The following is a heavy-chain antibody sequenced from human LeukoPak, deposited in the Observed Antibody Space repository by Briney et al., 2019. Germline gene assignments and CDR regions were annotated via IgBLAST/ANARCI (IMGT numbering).Heavy chain of an antibody. D-gene: IGHD5-12*01. CDR1: GYTFTSYD. J-gene: IGHJ6*02. Sequence: ASVKVSCKASGYTFTSYDINWVRQATGQGLEWMGWMNPNSGNTGYAQKFQGRVTMTRNTSISTAYMELSSLRSEDTAVYYCARVGVSGFRYYYYGMDVWGQGTTVTVSS. CDR3: ARVGVSGFRYYYYGMDV. CDR2: MNPNSGNT. V-gene: IGHV1-8*01.